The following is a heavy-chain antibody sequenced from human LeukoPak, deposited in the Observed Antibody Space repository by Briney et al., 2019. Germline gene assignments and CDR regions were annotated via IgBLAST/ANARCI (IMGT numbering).Heavy chain of an antibody. CDR2: ISDSGGDK. D-gene: IGHD3-10*01. CDR3: ARDGGSESYAFDY. Sequence: PGGSLRLSCAASGFTFSRYGFYWVRQAPGKGLEWVAFISDSGGDKWYADSVKGRLTISRDKSKNTVNLQMSSLRVEDTALYYCARDGGSESYAFDYWGQGTQVTVSS. J-gene: IGHJ4*02. CDR1: GFTFSRYG. V-gene: IGHV3-30*02.